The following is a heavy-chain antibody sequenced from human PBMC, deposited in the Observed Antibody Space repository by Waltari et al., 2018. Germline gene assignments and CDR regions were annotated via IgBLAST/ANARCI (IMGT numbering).Heavy chain of an antibody. J-gene: IGHJ4*01. D-gene: IGHD2-15*01. CDR3: ARDRGRGLYLDS. Sequence: QLQLQQWGPGLVQPSRSLSLTCAVSGGFTGRRDFWSSVRQPPGKGLGWIVQIHRSGTTHYNPSLGSRVTMSIDTSSNQFSLELSSTTAADTAIYYCARDRGRGLYLDSWGQGTLVTVSP. V-gene: IGHV4-4*02. CDR2: IHRSGTT. CDR1: GGFTGRRDF.